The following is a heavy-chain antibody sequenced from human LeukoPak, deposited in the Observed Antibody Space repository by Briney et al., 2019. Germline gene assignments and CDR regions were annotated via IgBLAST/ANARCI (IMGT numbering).Heavy chain of an antibody. CDR1: GFPFSNSW. CDR3: AGGKSMEV. Sequence: QPGGSLRLSCAVSGFPFSNSWMYWVRQAPGKGLEGVANINKYGDGISYVDSVKCRFIISRDNARNSLSLQMNSLRVEDTAVYFCAGGKSMEVWGKGPAVTVSS. CDR2: INKYGDGI. V-gene: IGHV3-7*03. J-gene: IGHJ6*04.